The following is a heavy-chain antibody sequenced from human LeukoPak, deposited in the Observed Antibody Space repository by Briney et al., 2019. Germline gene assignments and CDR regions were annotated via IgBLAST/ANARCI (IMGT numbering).Heavy chain of an antibody. Sequence: GGSLRLSCAASGFTFSSYSMNWVRQAPGKGLEWVSSISSSSSYIYYADSVKGRFTISRDNAKNSLYLQMNSLRAEDTAVYYCARAFGGVIVIHYYYYYYMDVWGKGTTVTVSS. V-gene: IGHV3-21*01. D-gene: IGHD3-16*02. CDR2: ISSSSSYI. J-gene: IGHJ6*03. CDR3: ARAFGGVIVIHYYYYYYMDV. CDR1: GFTFSSYS.